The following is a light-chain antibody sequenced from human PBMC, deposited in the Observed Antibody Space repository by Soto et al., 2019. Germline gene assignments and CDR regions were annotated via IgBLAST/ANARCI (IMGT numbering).Light chain of an antibody. J-gene: IGLJ2*01. CDR2: DVS. CDR3: SSYTSSSTLVV. CDR1: SSDVGEYNY. Sequence: QLVLTQPASVSGSPGQSITISCTGTSSDVGEYNYVSWYQQHPGKAPKLMIYDVSNRPSGVSNRFSGSKSGNTASLTISGLQAEDEADYYCSSYTSSSTLVVFGGGTKLTVL. V-gene: IGLV2-14*03.